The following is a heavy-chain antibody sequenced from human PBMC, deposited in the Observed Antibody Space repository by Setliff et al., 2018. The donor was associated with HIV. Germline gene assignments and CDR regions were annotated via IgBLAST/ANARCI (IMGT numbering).Heavy chain of an antibody. Sequence: PSETLSLTCTVSGDSISSDDHYWSWIRQTPGKGLEWIGYIFNTGSTYYKSSLASRLTMSIDTSRNQFSLKLRSVTAADTAVFYCARMSVSAAVYFDSWGQGTLVTV. J-gene: IGHJ4*02. CDR2: IFNTGST. CDR1: GDSISSDDHY. V-gene: IGHV4-30-4*08. D-gene: IGHD6-25*01. CDR3: ARMSVSAAVYFDS.